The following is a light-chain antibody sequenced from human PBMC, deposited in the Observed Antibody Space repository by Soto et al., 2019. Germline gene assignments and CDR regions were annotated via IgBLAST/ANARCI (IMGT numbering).Light chain of an antibody. Sequence: DIQMTQSPSSVSASIGDRVTTTCRASQGIGRWLAWYQQKPGKAPKLLIYDASSLQSGVPSRFSGSGSGTDFTLTIDILQPEDFATYFCQQADSFPLTFGGGTKVDIK. CDR3: QQADSFPLT. CDR2: DAS. J-gene: IGKJ4*01. CDR1: QGIGRW. V-gene: IGKV1D-12*01.